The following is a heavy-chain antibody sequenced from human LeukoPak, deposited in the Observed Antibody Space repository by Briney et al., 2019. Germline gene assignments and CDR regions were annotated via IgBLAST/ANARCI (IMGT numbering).Heavy chain of an antibody. D-gene: IGHD3-22*01. J-gene: IGHJ4*02. V-gene: IGHV3-30*01. CDR3: ARTTYYYDSSGYSDY. Sequence: GGSLRLSCAASGFTFSSYAMHWVRKAPGKGLEWVAVISYDGSNKYYADSVKGRFTISRDNSKNTLYLQMNSLRAEDTAVYYCARTTYYYDSSGYSDYWGQGTLVTVSS. CDR1: GFTFSSYA. CDR2: ISYDGSNK.